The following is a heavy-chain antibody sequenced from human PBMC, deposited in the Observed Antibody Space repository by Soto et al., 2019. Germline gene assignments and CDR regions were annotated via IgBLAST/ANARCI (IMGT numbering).Heavy chain of an antibody. V-gene: IGHV3-23*01. J-gene: IGHJ4*02. CDR2: VSASGLNT. D-gene: IGHD5-18*01. CDR3: ANDRPPWTSGYFFTY. CDR1: GFTFSTYA. Sequence: EVQLLESGGKLVQPGGSLTLSCAASGFTFSTYAMAWVRQAPGKGLEWVSGVSASGLNTDYADPVKGRFYISRDNSKNRVALHMNSLRAEDTALYYCANDRPPWTSGYFFTYWGQGTPVTVSS.